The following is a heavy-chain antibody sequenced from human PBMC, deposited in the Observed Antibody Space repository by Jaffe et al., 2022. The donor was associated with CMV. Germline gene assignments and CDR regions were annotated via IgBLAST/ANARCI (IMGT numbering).Heavy chain of an antibody. CDR2: IYYSGST. Sequence: QVQLQESGPGLVKPSETLSLTCTVSGGSISSYYWSWIRQPPGKGLEWIGYIYYSGSTNYNPSLKSRVTISVDTSKNQFSLKLSSVTAADTAVYYCARHSGGYSYGGLWGTYYYYMDVWGKGTTVTVSS. D-gene: IGHD5-18*01. V-gene: IGHV4-59*08. CDR3: ARHSGGYSYGGLWGTYYYYMDV. CDR1: GGSISSYY. J-gene: IGHJ6*03.